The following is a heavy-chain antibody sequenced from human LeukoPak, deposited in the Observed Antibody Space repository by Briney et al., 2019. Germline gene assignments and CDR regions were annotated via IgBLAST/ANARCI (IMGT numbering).Heavy chain of an antibody. D-gene: IGHD1-1*01. CDR1: GFTFSSYA. CDR3: ARELNWNDERILCGMDV. CDR2: ISYDGSNK. V-gene: IGHV3-30-3*01. J-gene: IGHJ6*02. Sequence: GGSLRLSCAASGFTFSSYAMHWVRQAPGKGLEWVAVISYDGSNKYYADSVKGRFTISRDNSKNTLYLQMNSLRAEDTAVYYCARELNWNDERILCGMDVWGQGTTVTVSS.